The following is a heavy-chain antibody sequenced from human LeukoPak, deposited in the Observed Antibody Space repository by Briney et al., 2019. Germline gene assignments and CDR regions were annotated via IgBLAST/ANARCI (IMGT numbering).Heavy chain of an antibody. CDR3: AKFDSYYGMDV. Sequence: PGGSLRLSCAASGFTFDDYAMHWVRQAPGKGLERVSGISWNSGSIDYADSVKGRFTISRDDAKNSLYLQMNSLRAEDTALYYCAKFDSYYGMDVWGQGTTVTVSS. CDR2: ISWNSGSI. V-gene: IGHV3-9*01. J-gene: IGHJ6*02. CDR1: GFTFDDYA.